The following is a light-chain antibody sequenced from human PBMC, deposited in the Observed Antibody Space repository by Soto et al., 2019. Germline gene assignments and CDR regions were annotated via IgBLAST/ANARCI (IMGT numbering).Light chain of an antibody. V-gene: IGKV3-15*01. CDR3: QHRSNWPIT. Sequence: EIVMTQSPATLSVSPGERATLSCRASQSVSSKLAWYQQKPGQAPRLVIYDTYTRATGIPPRFSGSGSGTDFTLTISSLEPEDFAVYYCQHRSNWPITFGQGTRLEIK. CDR2: DTY. CDR1: QSVSSK. J-gene: IGKJ5*01.